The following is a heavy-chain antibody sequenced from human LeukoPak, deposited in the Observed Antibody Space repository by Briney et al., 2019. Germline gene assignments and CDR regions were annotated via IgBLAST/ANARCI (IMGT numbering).Heavy chain of an antibody. CDR2: ISASGGST. D-gene: IGHD6-13*01. CDR1: GFTFSTYA. Sequence: GGSLRLSCAASGFTFSTYAVTWVRQPPGKGLEWVSSISASGGSTYHADSVKGRFTISRDNSQNTLYLQMNSLRAEDTAVYYCAKGPRESIVAAAHFDYWGQGTLVTVSA. CDR3: AKGPRESIVAAAHFDY. J-gene: IGHJ4*02. V-gene: IGHV3-23*01.